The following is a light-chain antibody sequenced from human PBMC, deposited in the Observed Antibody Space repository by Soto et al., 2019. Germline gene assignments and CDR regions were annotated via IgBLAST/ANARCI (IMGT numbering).Light chain of an antibody. J-gene: IGKJ2*01. Sequence: EIVLTQSPGTLSLSPGERATLSCRASQSVSSSYLAWYQQKPGQAPRLLIYDASSRATGIPDRFSGSGSGTDFTFTISRLEPEDFAVYYCQQYGSSPPYTFGQGTKLEIK. CDR3: QQYGSSPPYT. CDR1: QSVSSSY. CDR2: DAS. V-gene: IGKV3-20*01.